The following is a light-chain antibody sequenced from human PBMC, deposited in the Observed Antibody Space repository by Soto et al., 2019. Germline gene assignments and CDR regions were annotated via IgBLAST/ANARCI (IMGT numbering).Light chain of an antibody. CDR2: GAS. Sequence: EIVLTQSPGTLSLSPGERATLSCRASQSVSSSYLAWYQQKPGQAPRLLIYGASSRTTGIPDRFSGSGSGTDFTLSIRRLEPEDFAVYYWQHCGNSLSTFGQGTKLEIK. CDR1: QSVSSSY. J-gene: IGKJ2*01. V-gene: IGKV3-20*01. CDR3: QHCGNSLST.